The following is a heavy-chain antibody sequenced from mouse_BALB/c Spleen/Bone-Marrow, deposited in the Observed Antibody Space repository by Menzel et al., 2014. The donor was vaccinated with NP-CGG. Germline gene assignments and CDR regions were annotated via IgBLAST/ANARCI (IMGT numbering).Heavy chain of an antibody. Sequence: EVMLVESGGGLVQPGGSLRLSCATSGFTFSDFYMEWVRQPPGKRLEWIAASRNKVNDYTTEYSASVKGRFIVSRDTSQSILYLQMNALRAEDTAIYYCARAAYGNFDYWGQGTTLTVSS. CDR1: GFTFSDFY. CDR3: ARAAYGNFDY. D-gene: IGHD2-1*01. V-gene: IGHV7-1*02. CDR2: SRNKVNDYTT. J-gene: IGHJ2*01.